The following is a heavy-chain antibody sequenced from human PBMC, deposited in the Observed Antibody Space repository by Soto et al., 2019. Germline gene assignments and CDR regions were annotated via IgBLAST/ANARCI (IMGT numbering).Heavy chain of an antibody. CDR3: ARAPYYDYIWGSYRGWFDP. D-gene: IGHD3-16*02. CDR2: IYYSGST. Sequence: SETLSLTCTVSGGSISSYYWSWIRQPPGKGLEWIGYIYYSGSTNYNPSLKSRVTISVDTSKNQFSLKLSSVTAADTAVYYCARAPYYDYIWGSYRGWFDPWGQGTLVTAPQ. CDR1: GGSISSYY. V-gene: IGHV4-59*01. J-gene: IGHJ5*02.